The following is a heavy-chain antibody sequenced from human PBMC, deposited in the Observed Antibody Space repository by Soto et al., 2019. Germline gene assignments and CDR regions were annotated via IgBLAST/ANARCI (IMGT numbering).Heavy chain of an antibody. CDR2: IIPLFGTA. D-gene: IGHD1-7*01. Sequence: QVQLVQSGAEVKKPGSSVTVSCKASGVTFSSYAISWLRQAAGHGLEWMGGIIPLFGTANYAQKFKGRDTITADESTSTAYMGRSSLRSEDTAVYYCARAAELPRGMGVWGQGTMVTVCS. J-gene: IGHJ6*02. CDR3: ARAAELPRGMGV. CDR1: GVTFSSYA. V-gene: IGHV1-69*01.